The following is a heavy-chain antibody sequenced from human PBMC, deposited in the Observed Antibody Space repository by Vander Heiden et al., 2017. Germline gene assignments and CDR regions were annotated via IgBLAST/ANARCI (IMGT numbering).Heavy chain of an antibody. J-gene: IGHJ4*02. CDR3: ARGGNYGGNSETELVDY. V-gene: IGHV4-31*03. Sequence: QVQLQESGPGLVKPSQTLSLPCTVSGGSISSGGYYWSWIRQHPGKGLEWIGYIYYSGSTYYNPSLKSRVTISVDTSKNQFSLKLSSVTAADTAVYYCARGGNYGGNSETELVDYWGQGTLVTVSS. D-gene: IGHD4-17*01. CDR2: IYYSGST. CDR1: GGSISSGGYY.